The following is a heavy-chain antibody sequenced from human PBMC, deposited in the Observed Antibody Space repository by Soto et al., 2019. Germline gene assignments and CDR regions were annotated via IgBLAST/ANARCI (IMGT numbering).Heavy chain of an antibody. D-gene: IGHD2-15*01. CDR1: GDSVSSNSAA. Sequence: KQSQTLSLTCAISGDSVSSNSAAWNWIRQSPSRGLEWLGRTYYRSKWYNDYAVSVKSRITINPDTSKNQFSLQLNSVTPEDTAVYYCARGPDGWHGGDYYYYYMDVWGKGTTVTVSS. J-gene: IGHJ6*03. CDR2: TYYRSKWYN. V-gene: IGHV6-1*01. CDR3: ARGPDGWHGGDYYYYYMDV.